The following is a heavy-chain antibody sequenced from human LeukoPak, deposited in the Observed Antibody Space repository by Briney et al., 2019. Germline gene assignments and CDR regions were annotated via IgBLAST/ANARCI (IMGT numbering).Heavy chain of an antibody. CDR3: AKDLRVGSIDY. V-gene: IGHV3-23*01. Sequence: GGSLRLSCAASGFPFSSYAMSWVRQAPGKGLEWVSSITGNGVGTYYADSVKGRFTISRDNSKNTLYLQMNGLRAEDTAVYYCAKDLRVGSIDYWGQGTLVTVSS. J-gene: IGHJ4*02. D-gene: IGHD5-24*01. CDR1: GFPFSSYA. CDR2: ITGNGVGT.